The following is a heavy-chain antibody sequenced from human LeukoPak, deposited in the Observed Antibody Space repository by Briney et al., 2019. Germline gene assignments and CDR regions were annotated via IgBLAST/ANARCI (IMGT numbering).Heavy chain of an antibody. V-gene: IGHV1-46*01. D-gene: IGHD3-16*02. Sequence: GASVKVSCKASGYSFTSHYMHWVRQAPGQGLEWMGLINPSGSSTLYAQKFQGRVTMTRDMSTTTDYMQLSRLRSDDTAVYYCARGEGVNYRYSGFGYFNAVDYWGQGTLVTVSS. CDR3: ARGEGVNYRYSGFGYFNAVDY. CDR1: GYSFTSHY. J-gene: IGHJ4*02. CDR2: INPSGSST.